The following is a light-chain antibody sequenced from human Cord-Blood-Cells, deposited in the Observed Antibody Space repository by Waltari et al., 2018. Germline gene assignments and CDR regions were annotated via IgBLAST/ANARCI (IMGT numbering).Light chain of an antibody. Sequence: DIQMTQSPSSLSASVGDRVTIPCRASQSISSYLNWYQQKPGKAPKRLVYAACSLQSVVPSRLSGSGSGTDFTLTISSLQPEDFATYYSQQSYSTPYTFGQGTKLEIK. CDR3: QQSYSTPYT. V-gene: IGKV1-39*01. CDR1: QSISSY. CDR2: AAC. J-gene: IGKJ2*01.